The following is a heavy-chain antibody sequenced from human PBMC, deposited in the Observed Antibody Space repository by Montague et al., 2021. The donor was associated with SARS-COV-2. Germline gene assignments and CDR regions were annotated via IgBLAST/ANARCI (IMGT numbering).Heavy chain of an antibody. Sequence: SETLSLTCTVSGGSINSNSYYWGWIRQPPGKGLEWIGSIYYSGTTDYNPSLKGRVTISVDTTKNQFSLKLTSVTAADTSVFYCSRQTNSGSPGYIDLWGRGTLVTVSS. J-gene: IGHJ2*01. CDR2: IYYSGTT. D-gene: IGHD3-10*01. CDR1: GGSINSNSYY. V-gene: IGHV4-39*01. CDR3: SRQTNSGSPGYIDL.